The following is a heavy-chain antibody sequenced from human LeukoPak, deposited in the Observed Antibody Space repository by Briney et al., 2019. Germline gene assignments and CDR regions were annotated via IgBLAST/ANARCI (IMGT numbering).Heavy chain of an antibody. CDR2: ISSSSSYI. CDR1: GFTFSSYS. CDR3: ARDGKVELWFGEAHDAFDI. V-gene: IGHV3-21*01. D-gene: IGHD3-10*01. Sequence: PGGSLRLSCAASGFTFSSYSMNWVRQAPGKGLEWVSSISSSSSYIYYADSVKGRFTISRDNAKNSLYLQMNSLRAEDTAVYYCARDGKVELWFGEAHDAFDIWGQGTMVTVSS. J-gene: IGHJ3*02.